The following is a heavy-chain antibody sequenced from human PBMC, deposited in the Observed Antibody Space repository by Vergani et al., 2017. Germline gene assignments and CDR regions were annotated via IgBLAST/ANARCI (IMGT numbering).Heavy chain of an antibody. CDR2: IKSTFDRGTT. V-gene: IGHV3-15*07. Sequence: EVQLVESGGGIVKPGGSLRLSCVASGFSFRNAWMNWVRRTPGKGLEWVGRIKSTFDRGTTDYAAAVKGRFTISRDDSKNPLFLQMNGLKTEDIGVYYCTTDPRYCGDGSCXWLRDHHYYGMDVWGQGTTVTVSS. CDR3: TTDPRYCGDGSCXWLRDHHYYGMDV. J-gene: IGHJ6*02. CDR1: GFSFRNAW. D-gene: IGHD2-21*01.